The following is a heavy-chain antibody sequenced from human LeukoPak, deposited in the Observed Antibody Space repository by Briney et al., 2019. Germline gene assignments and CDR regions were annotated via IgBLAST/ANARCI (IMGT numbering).Heavy chain of an antibody. Sequence: GGSLRLSCAPSGFTFSRYGMHWVRQAPGKGLEWEAIISNDGSRKYYAHSVEGRFTISRDNSKNTLYLQMDSLRAEDTAVYYCARDRAWNYFDYWGQGTLVTVSS. CDR2: ISNDGSRK. V-gene: IGHV3-30*03. D-gene: IGHD3-3*01. CDR3: ARDRAWNYFDY. J-gene: IGHJ4*02. CDR1: GFTFSRYG.